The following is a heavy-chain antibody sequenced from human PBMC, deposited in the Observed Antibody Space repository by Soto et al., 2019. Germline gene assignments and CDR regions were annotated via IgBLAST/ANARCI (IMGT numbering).Heavy chain of an antibody. CDR1: GFTFSDHY. Sequence: PGGSLRLSCAASGFTFSDHYMDWVRQAPGKGLEWIGRSRNKANSYTTEYAESVKGRFTISRDESKNSLYLQVNSLKTEDTAVYFCGRVPNPYHYGLDVWGQGTTVTVSS. J-gene: IGHJ6*02. D-gene: IGHD7-27*01. CDR3: GRVPNPYHYGLDV. V-gene: IGHV3-72*01. CDR2: SRNKANSYTT.